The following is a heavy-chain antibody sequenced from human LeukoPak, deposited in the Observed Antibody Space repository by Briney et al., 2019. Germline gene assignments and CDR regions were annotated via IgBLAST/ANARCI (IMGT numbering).Heavy chain of an antibody. J-gene: IGHJ4*02. CDR2: INHSGST. Sequence: SETLSLTCAVYGGSFSGYYWGWIRQPPGKGLEWIGEINHSGSTNYNPSLKSRVTISVDTSKNQFSLKLSSVTAADTAVYYCARGGLRSGGSCYINWGQGTLVTVSS. CDR1: GGSFSGYY. CDR3: ARGGLRSGGSCYIN. V-gene: IGHV4-34*01. D-gene: IGHD2-15*01.